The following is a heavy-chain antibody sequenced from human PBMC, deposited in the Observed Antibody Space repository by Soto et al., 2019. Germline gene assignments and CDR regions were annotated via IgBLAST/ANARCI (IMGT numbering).Heavy chain of an antibody. CDR1: GYSFTSYW. CDR3: ARRSGSYYNSVDY. J-gene: IGHJ4*02. CDR2: IDPSDSYT. D-gene: IGHD3-10*01. Sequence: GESLKISCKVSGYSFTSYWITWVRQMPGKGLEWMGRIDPSDSYTNYSPSFQGHVTISADKSISTAYLQWSSLKASDTAMYYCARRSGSYYNSVDYWGQGTLVT. V-gene: IGHV5-10-1*01.